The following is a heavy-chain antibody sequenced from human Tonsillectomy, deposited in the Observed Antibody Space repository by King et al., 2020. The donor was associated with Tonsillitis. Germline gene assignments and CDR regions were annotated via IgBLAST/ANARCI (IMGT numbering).Heavy chain of an antibody. Sequence: QLVQSGAEVKKPGASVKVSCKASEHTFTGHYIHWVRQAPGQGLEWMGWINPKTSGTNYAPKFQGRVTMTKDTSISTGYMDLSTLTSDGTGVYYCAVEDFVWGSYRFDYWGQGTLVTVSS. CDR1: EHTFTGHY. J-gene: IGHJ4*02. CDR2: INPKTSGT. CDR3: AVEDFVWGSYRFDY. V-gene: IGHV1-2*02. D-gene: IGHD3-16*02.